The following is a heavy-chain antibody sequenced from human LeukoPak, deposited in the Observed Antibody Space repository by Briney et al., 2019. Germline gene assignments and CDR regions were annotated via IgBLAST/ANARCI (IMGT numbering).Heavy chain of an antibody. D-gene: IGHD4-11*01. Sequence: ASVKVSCKASGYTFTGYYMHWVRQAPGQGLEWMGWINPNSGGTNYAQKFQGRVTMTRDTSISTAYMELSRLRSDDTAVYYCVRANDYSNYMGYWGQGTLVTVSS. CDR1: GYTFTGYY. V-gene: IGHV1-2*02. CDR2: INPNSGGT. J-gene: IGHJ4*02. CDR3: VRANDYSNYMGY.